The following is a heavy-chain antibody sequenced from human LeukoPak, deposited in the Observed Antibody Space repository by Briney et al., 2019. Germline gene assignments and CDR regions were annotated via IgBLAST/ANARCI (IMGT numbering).Heavy chain of an antibody. CDR1: GFTFSSYA. D-gene: IGHD3-10*02. CDR3: SKDFCSGGYYLPFDY. CDR2: ISGSGGST. Sequence: GGSLRLSCAASGFTFSSYAMSWVRQAPGKGLEWVSAISGSGGSTYYADSVKGRFTISRDNSKNTLYLQMNSLRAEDTAVYYCSKDFCSGGYYLPFDYWGQGTLVTVSS. J-gene: IGHJ4*02. V-gene: IGHV3-23*01.